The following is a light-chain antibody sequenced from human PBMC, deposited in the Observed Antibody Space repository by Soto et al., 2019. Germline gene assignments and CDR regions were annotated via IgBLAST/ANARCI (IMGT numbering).Light chain of an antibody. CDR1: QRVTTSY. CDR2: GAS. J-gene: IGKJ1*01. V-gene: IGKV3-20*01. CDR3: QQYDTSPRT. Sequence: ENVLTQSPGSLSLSPGERATLSCRASQRVTTSYVSWFQQKPGQAPRLLIYGASSRATGIPDRFSGSGSGTAFTLTISRLEPEDFAVYYCQQYDTSPRTFGQGTMVEIK.